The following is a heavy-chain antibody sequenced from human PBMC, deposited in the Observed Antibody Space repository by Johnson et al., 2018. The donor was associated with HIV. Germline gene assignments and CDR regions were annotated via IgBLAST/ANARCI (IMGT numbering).Heavy chain of an antibody. V-gene: IGHV3-11*04. CDR1: GFTFSDYY. Sequence: QVQLVESGGGLVKPGGSLRLSCAASGFTFSDYYMSWIRQAPGKGLEWVSYISSSGSIMSYVDSVKGRFTISRETAKNSLYLQINSLRAEDTAVYYCARRDDIRNGAFDIWGQGTMVTVSS. CDR3: ARRDDIRNGAFDI. J-gene: IGHJ3*02. D-gene: IGHD3-22*01. CDR2: ISSSGSIM.